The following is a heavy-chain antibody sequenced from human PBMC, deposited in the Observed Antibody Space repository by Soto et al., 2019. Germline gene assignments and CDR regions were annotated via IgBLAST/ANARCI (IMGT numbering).Heavy chain of an antibody. V-gene: IGHV4-34*01. CDR1: GGSFSGYY. D-gene: IGHD5-12*01. J-gene: IGHJ4*02. CDR3: ARGVDLDY. Sequence: SETLSLTCAVYGGSFSGYYWSWIRQPPGKGLGWIGEINHSGSTNYNPSLKSRVTISVDTSKNQFSLKLSSVTAADTAVYYCARGVDLDYWGQGTLVTVSS. CDR2: INHSGST.